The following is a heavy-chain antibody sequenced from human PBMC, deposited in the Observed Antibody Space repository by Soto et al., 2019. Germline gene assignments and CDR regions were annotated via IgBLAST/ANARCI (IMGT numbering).Heavy chain of an antibody. Sequence: EVQLLESGGGLVQPGGSPRLSCAASGFTFSTYAMSWARQAPGKGREWVSAISGSGGSTYYADSVKGRFTISRDHSKNALYLQMNSLRAEDTAVYYCAKGQWLTTSWFDPWGQGTLVTVSS. V-gene: IGHV3-23*01. J-gene: IGHJ5*02. CDR1: GFTFSTYA. CDR2: ISGSGGST. CDR3: AKGQWLTTSWFDP. D-gene: IGHD6-19*01.